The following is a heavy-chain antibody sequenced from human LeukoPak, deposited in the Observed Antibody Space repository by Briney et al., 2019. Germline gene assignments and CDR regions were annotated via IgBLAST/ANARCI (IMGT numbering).Heavy chain of an antibody. CDR1: GFTFSSYG. J-gene: IGHJ4*02. D-gene: IGHD3-16*02. CDR3: AKGRSSYPMDYIFDF. Sequence: GGSLRLSCAASGFTFSSYGMHWVRQAPGKGLEWVAVISNDGSTKKYADSVKGRFTISRDNSKNTLYVQMNSLRADDAAVYYCAKGRSSYPMDYIFDFWGQGTLVTVSS. V-gene: IGHV3-30*18. CDR2: ISNDGSTK.